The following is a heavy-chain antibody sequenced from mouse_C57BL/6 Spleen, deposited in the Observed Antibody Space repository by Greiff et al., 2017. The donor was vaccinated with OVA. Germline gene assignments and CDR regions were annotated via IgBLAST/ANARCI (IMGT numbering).Heavy chain of an antibody. D-gene: IGHD3-1*01. Sequence: QVQLKQPGAELVRPGTSVKLSCKASGYTFTSYWMHWVKQRPGQGLEWIGVIDPSDSYTNYNQKFKGKATLTVDTSSSTAYMQLSSLTSEDSAVYYCARSRGGTDYWGQGTTLTVSS. CDR1: GYTFTSYW. V-gene: IGHV1-59*01. CDR2: IDPSDSYT. J-gene: IGHJ2*01. CDR3: ARSRGGTDY.